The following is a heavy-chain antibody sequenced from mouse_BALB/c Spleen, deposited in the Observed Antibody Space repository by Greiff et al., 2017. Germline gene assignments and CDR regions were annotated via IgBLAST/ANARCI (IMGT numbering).Heavy chain of an antibody. CDR1: GFAFSSYD. V-gene: IGHV5-12-1*01. CDR3: ARHGQLGLRRSAMDY. Sequence: EVHLVESGGGLVKPGGSLKLSCAASGFAFSSYDMSWVRQTPEKRLEWVAYISSGGGSTYYPDTVKGRFTISRDNAKNTLYLQMSSLKSEDTAMYYCARHGQLGLRRSAMDYWGQGTSVTVSS. CDR2: ISSGGGST. D-gene: IGHD3-1*01. J-gene: IGHJ4*01.